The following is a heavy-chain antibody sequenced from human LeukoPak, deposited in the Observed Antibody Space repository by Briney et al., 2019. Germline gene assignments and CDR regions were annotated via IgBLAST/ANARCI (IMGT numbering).Heavy chain of an antibody. Sequence: GGSLRLSCAASGFTFDDYAMHWVRQAPGKGLEWVSLVSGDDSTYYADSVKGRFTISRDSRKSSLYLHMNSLRTEDTALYYCAKDVDDSGGYLDYWGQGTLVNVSS. CDR3: AKDVDDSGGYLDY. J-gene: IGHJ4*02. CDR2: VSGDDST. V-gene: IGHV3-43*02. CDR1: GFTFDDYA. D-gene: IGHD3-22*01.